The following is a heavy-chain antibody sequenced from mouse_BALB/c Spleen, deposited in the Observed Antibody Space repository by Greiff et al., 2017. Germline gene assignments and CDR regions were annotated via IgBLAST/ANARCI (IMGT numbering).Heavy chain of an antibody. CDR1: GYTFTSYW. J-gene: IGHJ4*01. D-gene: IGHD6-1*01. CDR3: ARAGAMDY. CDR2: INPSNGRT. Sequence: QVQLQQSGPELVKPGASVKIPCKASGYTFTSYWMHWVKQRPGQGLEWIGEINPSNGRTNYNEKFKSKATLTVDKSSSTAYMQLSSLTSEDSAVYYCARAGAMDYWGQGTSVTVSS. V-gene: IGHV1S81*02.